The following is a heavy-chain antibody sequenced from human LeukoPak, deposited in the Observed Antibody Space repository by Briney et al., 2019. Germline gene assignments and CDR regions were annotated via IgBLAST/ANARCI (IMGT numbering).Heavy chain of an antibody. CDR1: GFTFSTYW. V-gene: IGHV3-7*01. CDR3: ARDQDGNYDILTDYYYYGMDV. Sequence: PGGSLRLSCAASGFTFSTYWMTWVRQAPGKGLEWVANIKQDESTTYYVDSVKGRFTISRDNAKNSLYLQMNSLRAEDTAVYYCARDQDGNYDILTDYYYYGMDVWGQGTTVTVSS. CDR2: IKQDESTT. D-gene: IGHD3-9*01. J-gene: IGHJ6*02.